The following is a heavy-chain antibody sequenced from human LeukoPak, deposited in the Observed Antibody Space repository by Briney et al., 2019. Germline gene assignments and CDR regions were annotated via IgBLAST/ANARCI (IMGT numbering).Heavy chain of an antibody. CDR3: AKAQVLRYFDWALDY. Sequence: GGSLRLSCAASGFTFDDYAMHLVRQAPGKGLEWVSGMSWNSGSIGYADSVKGRFTISRDNAKNSLYLQMNSLRAEDTALYYCAKAQVLRYFDWALDYWGQGTLVTVSS. CDR1: GFTFDDYA. V-gene: IGHV3-9*01. CDR2: MSWNSGSI. D-gene: IGHD3-9*01. J-gene: IGHJ4*02.